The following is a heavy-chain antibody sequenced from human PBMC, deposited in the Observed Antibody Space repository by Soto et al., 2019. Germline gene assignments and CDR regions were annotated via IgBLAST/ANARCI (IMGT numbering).Heavy chain of an antibody. D-gene: IGHD2-2*03. CDR3: AHGRSVGSTYYFEY. J-gene: IGHJ4*02. V-gene: IGHV2-5*01. CDR2: VYYNDDI. CDR1: GFSLSTGAVG. Sequence: QITLKESGPTLVKPTQTLTLTCTFSGFSLSTGAVGVGWIRQPPGEALEWLALVYYNDDIRYSPSLKDRLTITKDTSKNQVVLTLTNMDLVDTATYFCAHGRSVGSTYYFEYWGQGTLVPVSS.